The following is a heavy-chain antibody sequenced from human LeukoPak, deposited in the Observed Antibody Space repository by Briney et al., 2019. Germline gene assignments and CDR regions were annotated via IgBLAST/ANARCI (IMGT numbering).Heavy chain of an antibody. CDR2: MNPNSGNT. V-gene: IGHV1-8*01. CDR3: ATDVRMVRGVIARIFDY. CDR1: GYTFTSYD. Sequence: GASVKVSCEASGYTFTSYDINWVRQAPGQGLEWMGWMNPNSGNTGYAQKFQGRVTITADKSTSTAYMELSSLRSEDTAVYYCATDVRMVRGVIARIFDYWGQGTLVTVSS. J-gene: IGHJ4*02. D-gene: IGHD3-10*01.